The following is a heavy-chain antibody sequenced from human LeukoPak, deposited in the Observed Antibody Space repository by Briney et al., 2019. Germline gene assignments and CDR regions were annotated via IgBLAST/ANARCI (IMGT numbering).Heavy chain of an antibody. CDR2: IYYSGST. J-gene: IGHJ4*02. CDR1: GGSISGYY. Sequence: SETLSLTCTVSGGSISGYYWSWIRQPAGKGLEWIGYIYYSGSTNYNPSLKSRVTIPVDTSKNQLSLKLSSVTTADTAVYYCAGTMVRGVIRYFDYWGQGTLVTVSS. D-gene: IGHD3-10*01. V-gene: IGHV4-59*01. CDR3: AGTMVRGVIRYFDY.